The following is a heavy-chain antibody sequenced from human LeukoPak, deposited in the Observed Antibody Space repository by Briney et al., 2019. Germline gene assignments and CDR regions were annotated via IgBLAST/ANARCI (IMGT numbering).Heavy chain of an antibody. CDR1: GGSISSSNW. CDR3: ARAYYYDSSGPRYYFDY. Sequence: PSETLSLTCAVSGGSISSSNWWSWVRQPPGKGLEWIGEIYHSGSTNYNPSLKSRVTISVDKSKNQFSLKLSSVTAADTAVYYCARAYYYDSSGPRYYFDYWGQGTLVTVSS. V-gene: IGHV4-4*02. J-gene: IGHJ4*02. CDR2: IYHSGST. D-gene: IGHD3-22*01.